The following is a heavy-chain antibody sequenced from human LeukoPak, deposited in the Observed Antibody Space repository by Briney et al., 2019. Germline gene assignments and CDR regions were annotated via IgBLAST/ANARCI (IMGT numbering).Heavy chain of an antibody. CDR1: GGSISRSAYH. CDR3: TRLWSTDCNGGSCPHQPNY. CDR2: SYYSGRT. V-gene: IGHV4-39*01. D-gene: IGHD2-15*01. J-gene: IGHJ4*02. Sequence: SVTLSLTCTVSGGSISRSAYHWGWIRQPPGKGLEWIGSSYYSGRTFYNLSLKSRVTISVGTSKTQFSLNLRSVTAADTALYYGTRLWSTDCNGGSCPHQPNYWGQGTLVTVSS.